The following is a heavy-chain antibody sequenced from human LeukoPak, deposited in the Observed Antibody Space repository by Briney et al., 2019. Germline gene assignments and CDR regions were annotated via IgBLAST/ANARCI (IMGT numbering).Heavy chain of an antibody. D-gene: IGHD2-2*01. CDR3: ARWARLGYCSSTSCLVLDY. J-gene: IGHJ4*02. CDR1: GFAFSVYW. V-gene: IGHV3-7*01. Sequence: GGSLRLSCAASGFAFSVYWMNWVRQAPGKGLEWVANIKHDGSEKFYVDSVKGRFTISRDNAKNSLYLQMNSLRVEDTAVYYCARWARLGYCSSTSCLVLDYWGQGTLVTVSS. CDR2: IKHDGSEK.